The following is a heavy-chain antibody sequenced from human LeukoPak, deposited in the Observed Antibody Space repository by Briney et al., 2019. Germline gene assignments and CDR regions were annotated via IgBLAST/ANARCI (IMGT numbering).Heavy chain of an antibody. Sequence: SQTLSLTCTVSGGSISNGGYYWSWIRQHPGKGLEWIGYIYDSGTTYYNPALQSRVTISVDTSDNQFSLKLRSLTAADTAVYYCARGGDRRGFDYWGQGTLVTVSS. CDR3: ARGGDRRGFDY. CDR2: IYDSGTT. D-gene: IGHD1-14*01. CDR1: GGSISNGGYY. J-gene: IGHJ4*02. V-gene: IGHV4-31*03.